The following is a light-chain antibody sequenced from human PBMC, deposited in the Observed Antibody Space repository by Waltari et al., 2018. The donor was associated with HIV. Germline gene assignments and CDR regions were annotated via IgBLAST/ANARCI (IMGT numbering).Light chain of an antibody. CDR1: QSVSSY. CDR3: QQRTNWPPSIT. J-gene: IGKJ5*01. V-gene: IGKV3-11*01. Sequence: EIVLTQSPATLSLSPGERATLSCRASQSVSSYLAWYQQKPGQAPRLLIYAASKRATGIPARFSGSGSGIDFTLTISSLEPEDFAVYYCQQRTNWPPSITFGQGTRLEIK. CDR2: AAS.